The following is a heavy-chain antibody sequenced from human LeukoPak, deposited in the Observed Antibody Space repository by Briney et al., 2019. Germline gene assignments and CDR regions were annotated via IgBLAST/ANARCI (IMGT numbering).Heavy chain of an antibody. V-gene: IGHV3-74*01. CDR1: GCAFSSEW. J-gene: IGHJ3*02. CDR2: INSDGSST. Sequence: GGPLTLSCPTAGCAFSSEWVHWFRQAPGKRLIWVSRINSDGSSTSYADSVKGRFTISRDNAKNTLYLQMNSLRAEDTAVYYCARDRGVKQSVTMIVVVITYAFDIWGQGTMVTVSS. CDR3: ARDRGVKQSVTMIVVVITYAFDI. D-gene: IGHD3-22*01.